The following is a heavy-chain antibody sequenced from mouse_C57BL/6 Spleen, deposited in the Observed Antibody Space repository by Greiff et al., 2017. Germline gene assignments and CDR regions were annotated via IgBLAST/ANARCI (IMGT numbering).Heavy chain of an antibody. J-gene: IGHJ1*03. Sequence: VQLQQSGPELVKPGASVKISCKASGYTFTDYYMNWVKQSHGKSLEWIGDINPNNGGTSYNQKFKGKATLTVDKSSSTAYMELRSLTSEDSAVXYCARPLLRYRDFDVWGTGTTVTVSS. CDR1: GYTFTDYY. CDR2: INPNNGGT. D-gene: IGHD1-1*01. CDR3: ARPLLRYRDFDV. V-gene: IGHV1-26*01.